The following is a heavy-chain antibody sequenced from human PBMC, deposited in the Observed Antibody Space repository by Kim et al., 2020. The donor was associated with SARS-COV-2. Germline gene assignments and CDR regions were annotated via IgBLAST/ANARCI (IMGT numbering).Heavy chain of an antibody. D-gene: IGHD3-16*01. J-gene: IGHJ6*02. CDR3: LRGAFHAMDF. Sequence: GGSLRLSCAASEFSVNSYWMRWVRQVPGKGLVWVSGISDDGRSTRYADSVKGRFTISRDYAKTTLSLQLSIISAEDTAVFYCLRGAFHAMDFWCQGTTVT. CDR1: EFSVNSYW. CDR2: ISDDGRST. V-gene: IGHV3-74*01.